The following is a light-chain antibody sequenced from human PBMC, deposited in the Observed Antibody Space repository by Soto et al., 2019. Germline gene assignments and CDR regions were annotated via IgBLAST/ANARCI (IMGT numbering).Light chain of an antibody. J-gene: IGKJ4*01. V-gene: IGKV3-20*01. Sequence: EIVLTQSPGTLSLSPGERATLSCIASQSVTSNYLAWYQQKPGQAPRLLIYAASSRATGIPDRFSGSESGTDFTLTISILEPGDVAVYYCHQYCDLPLTFGGGTKVEIK. CDR3: HQYCDLPLT. CDR1: QSVTSNY. CDR2: AAS.